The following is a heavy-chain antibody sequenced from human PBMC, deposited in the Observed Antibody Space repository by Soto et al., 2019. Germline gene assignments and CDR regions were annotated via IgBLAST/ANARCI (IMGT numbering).Heavy chain of an antibody. CDR1: GGSFRSFT. CDR2: IIPILGMA. D-gene: IGHD2-15*01. J-gene: IGHJ5*02. V-gene: IGHV1-69*02. Sequence: VQLVQSGTELKKPGSSVRVSCKTSGGSFRSFTLTWVRQAPGQGLEWIGRIIPILGMAEYAQKFQGRVTITADLFTNTTYMDLRSLRSEDTAVYSCATVGGESVFGGIDPWGQGTLVSVSS. CDR3: ATVGGESVFGGIDP.